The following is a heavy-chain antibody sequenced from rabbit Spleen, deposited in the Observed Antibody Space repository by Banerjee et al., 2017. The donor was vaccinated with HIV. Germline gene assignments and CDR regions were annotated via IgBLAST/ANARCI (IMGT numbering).Heavy chain of an antibody. CDR1: GFSFSSGYY. V-gene: IGHV1S45*01. CDR2: IGTGTGST. J-gene: IGHJ6*01. CDR3: ARDAGTSFSTYGMDL. D-gene: IGHD8-1*01. Sequence: QEQLKETGGGLVQPGASLTLTCKASGFSFSSGYYMSWVRQALGKGLEWIGCIGTGTGSTYYASWAKGRFTISKTSSTTVTLQMTTLTAADTATYFCARDAGTSFSTYGMDLWGPGTLVTVS.